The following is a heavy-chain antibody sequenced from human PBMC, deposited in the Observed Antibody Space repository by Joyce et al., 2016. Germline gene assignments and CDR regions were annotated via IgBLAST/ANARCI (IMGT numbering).Heavy chain of an antibody. CDR3: AKADYGDKIDAFDI. D-gene: IGHD4-17*01. Sequence: EVQLVESGGGLVQPGGSLRLSCAASGFTVSSYSMNWVRQAPGKGLELVSYISSSSSTIYYADSVKGRFTISRDNAKNSLYLQMNSLRAEDTAVYYCAKADYGDKIDAFDIWGQGTMVTVSS. J-gene: IGHJ3*02. V-gene: IGHV3-48*01. CDR2: ISSSSSTI. CDR1: GFTVSSYS.